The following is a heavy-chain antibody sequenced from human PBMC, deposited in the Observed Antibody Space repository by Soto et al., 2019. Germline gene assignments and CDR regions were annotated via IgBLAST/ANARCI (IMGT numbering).Heavy chain of an antibody. J-gene: IGHJ3*02. Sequence: GGSLRLSCAASGFTVSSNYMSWVRQAPGKGLEWVSVIYSGGSTYYADSVKGRFTISRDNSKNTLYLQMNSLRAEDTAVYYCAREASRGFFAMYAFDIWGQGTMVTVSS. CDR1: GFTVSSNY. V-gene: IGHV3-66*01. CDR3: AREASRGFFAMYAFDI. CDR2: IYSGGST. D-gene: IGHD3-3*01.